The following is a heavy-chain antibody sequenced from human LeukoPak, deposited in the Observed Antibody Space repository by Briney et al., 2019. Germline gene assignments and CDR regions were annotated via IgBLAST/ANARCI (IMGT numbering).Heavy chain of an antibody. CDR1: GGSISSYY. Sequence: SETLSLTCTVSGGSISSYYWSWVRQPPGEALEWIGSIYYSGSTNYNPSLKSRVTISVDTSKNQFSLKLSSVTAADTAVYYCARAPYYYDSSGYYFDYWGQGTLVTVSS. J-gene: IGHJ4*02. V-gene: IGHV4-59*01. CDR2: IYYSGST. CDR3: ARAPYYYDSSGYYFDY. D-gene: IGHD3-22*01.